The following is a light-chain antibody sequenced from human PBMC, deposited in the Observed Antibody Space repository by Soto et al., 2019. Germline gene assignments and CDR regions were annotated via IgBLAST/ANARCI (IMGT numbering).Light chain of an antibody. J-gene: IGKJ5*01. CDR1: QGISNY. Sequence: DIQMTQSPSSLSASVGDRVIITCRASQGISNYLTWYQQKPGKVPKLLIYTSSTLQSGVPSRFSGSGSGTEYILTISSLQYEEFAAYYCHQYNNWSPITFGQGTRLEIK. CDR3: HQYNNWSPIT. V-gene: IGKV1-27*01. CDR2: TSS.